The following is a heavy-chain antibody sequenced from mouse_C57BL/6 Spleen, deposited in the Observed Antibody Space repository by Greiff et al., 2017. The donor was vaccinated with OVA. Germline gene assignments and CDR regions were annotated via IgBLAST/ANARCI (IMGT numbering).Heavy chain of an antibody. CDR1: GYTFTDYY. CDR2: INPNNGGT. CDR3: ASMAGDPYYFDY. V-gene: IGHV1-26*01. J-gene: IGHJ2*01. Sequence: EVQLQQSGPELVKPGASVKISCKASGYTFTDYYMNWVKQSHGKSLEWIGDINPNNGGTSYNQKFKGKATLTVDKSSSTAYMALRSLTSEYSAVYYCASMAGDPYYFDYWGQGTTLTVSS.